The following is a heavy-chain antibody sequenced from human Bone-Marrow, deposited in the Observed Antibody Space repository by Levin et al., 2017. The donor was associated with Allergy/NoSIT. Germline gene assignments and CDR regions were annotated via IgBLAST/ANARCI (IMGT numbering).Heavy chain of an antibody. CDR3: ARERGYCSSTSCYTRNWGIRYGMDV. V-gene: IGHV4-34*01. CDR2: INHSGST. Sequence: SETLSLTCAVYGGSFSGYYWSWIRQPPGKGLEWIGEINHSGSTNYNPSLKSRVTISVDTSKNQFSLKLSSVTAADTAVYYCARERGYCSSTSCYTRNWGIRYGMDVWGQGTTVTVSS. CDR1: GGSFSGYY. D-gene: IGHD2-2*02. J-gene: IGHJ6*02.